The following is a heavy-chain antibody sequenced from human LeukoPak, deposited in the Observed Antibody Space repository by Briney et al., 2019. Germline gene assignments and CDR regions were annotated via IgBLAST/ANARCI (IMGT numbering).Heavy chain of an antibody. Sequence: ASVKVSCKASGYTFTGYYMHWVRQAPGQGLEWMGWINPNSGGTNYAQKFQGRVTMTRDPSISTAYMELSRLRSDDTAVYYCARFTSRGIVGAGIDYWGQGTLVTVSS. J-gene: IGHJ4*02. CDR3: ARFTSRGIVGAGIDY. V-gene: IGHV1-2*02. CDR2: INPNSGGT. CDR1: GYTFTGYY. D-gene: IGHD1-26*01.